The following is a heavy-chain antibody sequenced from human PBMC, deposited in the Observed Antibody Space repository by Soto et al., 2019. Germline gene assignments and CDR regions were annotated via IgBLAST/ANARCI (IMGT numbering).Heavy chain of an antibody. CDR2: SSATGAGT. D-gene: IGHD1-7*01. CDR1: GFTFSSYG. Sequence: GGSLRLSCAASGFTFSSYGMTWVRQAPGKGLEWVSFSSATGAGTYYADSVKGRFTISRDNSKDTLYLQMTSLRADDTAVYYCAKDRRAGGNYGFYSDFWGQGALVTVSS. J-gene: IGHJ4*02. CDR3: AKDRRAGGNYGFYSDF. V-gene: IGHV3-23*01.